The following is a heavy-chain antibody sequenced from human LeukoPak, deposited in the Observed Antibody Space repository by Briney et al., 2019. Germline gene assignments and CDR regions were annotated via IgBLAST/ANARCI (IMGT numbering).Heavy chain of an antibody. J-gene: IGHJ6*02. CDR1: GGSITNYY. Sequence: SETLSLTCIVSGGSITNYYWSWIRQPAGKGLQWIGRISSRGDTNYNPSLKSRVIMSVDTSKNQFSLKLSSVTAADTAVYYCARLRVEMATISESYYYYGMDVWGQGTTVTVSS. CDR2: ISSRGDT. V-gene: IGHV4-4*07. CDR3: ARLRVEMATISESYYYYGMDV. D-gene: IGHD5-24*01.